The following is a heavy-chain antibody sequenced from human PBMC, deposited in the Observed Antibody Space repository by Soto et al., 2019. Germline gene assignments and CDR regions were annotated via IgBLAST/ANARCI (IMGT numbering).Heavy chain of an antibody. J-gene: IGHJ6*02. CDR1: GGTFSSYA. CDR3: AREGGGYCGGGSCWASYYGMDV. D-gene: IGHD2-15*01. V-gene: IGHV1-69*12. CDR2: IIPSFGTA. Sequence: QVQLVQSGAEVKKPGSSVKVSCKASGGTFSSYAISWVRQAPGQGLEWMGGIIPSFGTANYAQKFQGRVPITADESTSTAYMELRSLRSEDTAVYYCAREGGGYCGGGSCWASYYGMDVWGQGTTVTVSS.